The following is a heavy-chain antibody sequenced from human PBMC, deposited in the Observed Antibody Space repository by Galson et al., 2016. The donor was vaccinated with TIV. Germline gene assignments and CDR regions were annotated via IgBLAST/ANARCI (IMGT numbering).Heavy chain of an antibody. CDR1: GGTFSSYS. CDR2: IIPMVGMT. J-gene: IGHJ3*02. CDR3: ARRYSGSKNGFDM. D-gene: IGHD1-26*01. Sequence: SVKVSCKASGGTFSSYSVSWVRQAPGQGLEWMGRIIPMVGMTNYAQKFQGKITITADRSTTTAYLELNSLRSEDTAVYYCARRYSGSKNGFDMWGQGTMVTVSS. V-gene: IGHV1-69*02.